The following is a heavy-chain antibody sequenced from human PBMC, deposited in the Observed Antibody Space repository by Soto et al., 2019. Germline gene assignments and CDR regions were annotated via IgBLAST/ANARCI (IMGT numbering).Heavy chain of an antibody. D-gene: IGHD3-9*01. CDR1: GFTFSTYD. Sequence: GGSLRLSCAASGFTFSTYDLNWVRQAPGKGLEWVSSISGSGGSTNYADSVKGRFTISRDSSKNTLYLRMNSLRAEDTAVYYCATPAYDILTGYRRLTPGFHFDSWGQGTRVTVSS. V-gene: IGHV3-23*01. CDR2: ISGSGGST. J-gene: IGHJ4*02. CDR3: ATPAYDILTGYRRLTPGFHFDS.